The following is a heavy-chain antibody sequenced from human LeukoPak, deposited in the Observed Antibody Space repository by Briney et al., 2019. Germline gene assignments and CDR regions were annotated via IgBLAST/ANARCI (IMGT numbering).Heavy chain of an antibody. V-gene: IGHV1-2*02. J-gene: IGHJ4*02. CDR2: INPNSGGT. Sequence: GASVKVSCKASGYTFTGYYMHWVRQAPGQGLEWMGWINPNSGGTNYAQKFQGRVTMTRDTSISTAYVELSRLRSDDTAVYYCAREGGLVYYDSSGFAYWGTETLVTVAS. CDR1: GYTFTGYY. D-gene: IGHD3-22*01. CDR3: AREGGLVYYDSSGFAY.